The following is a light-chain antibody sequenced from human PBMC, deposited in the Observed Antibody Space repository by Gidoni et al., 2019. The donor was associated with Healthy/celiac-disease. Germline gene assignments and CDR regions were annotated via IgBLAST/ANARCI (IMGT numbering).Light chain of an antibody. J-gene: IGKJ4*01. Sequence: EIVLTQSPGTLSLSPGERATLSCRASQSVSSSYLAWYQQKPGQAPRLLIYGASSSGSGTDFTLTISRLEPEDFAVYYCQQYGSSPPRLTFGGGTKVEIK. CDR2: GAS. CDR1: QSVSSSY. V-gene: IGKV3-20*01. CDR3: QQYGSSPPRLT.